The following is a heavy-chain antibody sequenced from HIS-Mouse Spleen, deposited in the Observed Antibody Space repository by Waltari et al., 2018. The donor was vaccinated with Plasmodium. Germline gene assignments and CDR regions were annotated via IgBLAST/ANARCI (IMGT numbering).Heavy chain of an antibody. CDR1: GYSISSGYY. CDR2: IYHSGRT. CDR3: ARVDYGSGDYYYYYGMDV. J-gene: IGHJ6*02. D-gene: IGHD3-10*01. V-gene: IGHV4-38-2*02. Sequence: QVQLQESGPGLVKPSETLSLTCTVSGYSISSGYYWGWIRQPPGKGLEWIGSIYHSGRTYQNPSLKSRVTISVDTSKNQFSLKLSSVTAADTAVYYCARVDYGSGDYYYYYGMDVWGQGTTVTVSS.